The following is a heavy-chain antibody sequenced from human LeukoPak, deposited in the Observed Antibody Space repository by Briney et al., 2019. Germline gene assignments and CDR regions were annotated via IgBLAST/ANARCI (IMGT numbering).Heavy chain of an antibody. J-gene: IGHJ4*02. CDR1: GFTFTTYG. CDR2: ISYDGSNK. D-gene: IGHD1-26*01. V-gene: IGHV3-30*18. CDR3: AKYGPQDSGSSHFDY. Sequence: GVPLRPSCTASGFTFTTYGLHWVRRAPGKALEWVASISYDGSNKYYADSVKGRFTISRDNSKDTLYLQMNSLRAEDTAVYYCAKYGPQDSGSSHFDYWGQGALVTVSS.